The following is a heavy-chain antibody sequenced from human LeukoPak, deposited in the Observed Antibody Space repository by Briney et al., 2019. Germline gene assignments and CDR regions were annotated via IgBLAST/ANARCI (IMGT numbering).Heavy chain of an antibody. CDR2: IRYDGSNK. Sequence: PGGSLRLSCAASGFTFSSYGMHWVRQAPGKGLEWVAFIRYDGSNKYYADSVKGRFTISRDNAKNSLYLQMNSLRAEDTAVYYCARDDRGYCSGGTCLAFDIWGQGTMVTVSS. CDR1: GFTFSSYG. D-gene: IGHD2-15*01. V-gene: IGHV3-30*02. J-gene: IGHJ3*02. CDR3: ARDDRGYCSGGTCLAFDI.